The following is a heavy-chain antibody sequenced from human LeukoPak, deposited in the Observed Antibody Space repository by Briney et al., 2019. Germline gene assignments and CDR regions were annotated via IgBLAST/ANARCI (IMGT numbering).Heavy chain of an antibody. J-gene: IGHJ3*02. D-gene: IGHD3-22*01. CDR1: GGSISSYY. CDR2: IYYSGST. CDR3: ARHYYDSSGLDAFDI. V-gene: IGHV4-59*08. Sequence: SETLSLTCTVSGGSISSYYWSWIRQPPGKGLEWIGYIYYSGSTNYSPSLKSRVTISVDTSKNQFSLKLSSVTAADTAVYYCARHYYDSSGLDAFDIWGQGTMVTVSS.